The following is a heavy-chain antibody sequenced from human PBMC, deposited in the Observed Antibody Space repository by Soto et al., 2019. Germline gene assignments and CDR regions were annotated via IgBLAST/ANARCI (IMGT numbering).Heavy chain of an antibody. V-gene: IGHV3-66*01. J-gene: IGHJ3*02. CDR3: ARAPWLVERAFDI. CDR2: IYSGGST. CDR1: GFTVSSNY. D-gene: IGHD6-19*01. Sequence: HPGGSLRLSCAASGFTVSSNYMSWVRQAPGKGLEWVSVIYSGGSTYYANSVKGRFTISRDNSKNTLYLQMNSLRAEDTAVYYCARAPWLVERAFDIWGQGTMVTVSS.